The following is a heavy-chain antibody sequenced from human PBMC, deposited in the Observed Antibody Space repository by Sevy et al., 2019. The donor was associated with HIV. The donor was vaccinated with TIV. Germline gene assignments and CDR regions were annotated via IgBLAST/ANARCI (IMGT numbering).Heavy chain of an antibody. CDR3: STDPIIVLLVTDGMDV. V-gene: IGHV3-15*01. CDR1: GFTFSNAW. D-gene: IGHD2-8*02. Sequence: GGSLRLSCAASGFTFSNAWMSWVRQAPGKGLEWVGRIISKTDGGTTDYAAPVKGRFTISRDDSTNTLYLQMNSLKTEDTAVYYCSTDPIIVLLVTDGMDVWGQWTTVTVSS. CDR2: IISKTDGGTT. J-gene: IGHJ6*02.